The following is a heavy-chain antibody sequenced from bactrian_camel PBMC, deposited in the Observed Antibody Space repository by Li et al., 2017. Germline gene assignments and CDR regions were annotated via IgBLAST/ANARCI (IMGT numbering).Heavy chain of an antibody. J-gene: IGHJ4*01. Sequence: DVQLVESGGGSVQAGETLRLSCTASGFTFATAEMGWFRQVPGKEREGVAAIFTGGGGTFYADSVKGRFTISRDNAKNTVYLQMDSLKPEDTAMYYCAATFWYAGSWYDASLYRGWGQGTQVTVS. CDR2: IFTGGGGT. CDR3: AATFWYAGSWYDASLYRG. D-gene: IGHD6*01. CDR1: GFTFATAE. V-gene: IGHV3S40*01.